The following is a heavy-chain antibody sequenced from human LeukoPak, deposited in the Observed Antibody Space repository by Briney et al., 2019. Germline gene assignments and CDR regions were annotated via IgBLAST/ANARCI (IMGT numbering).Heavy chain of an antibody. D-gene: IGHD3-10*01. CDR1: GYTFTSYD. Sequence: ASVKVSCKASGYTFTSYDINWVRQATGQGLEWMGWMNPNSGNTGYSQKFQGRVTMTRNTSISTAYMELSSLRSEDTAVYYCARGRYYYGSGSRLLGDWFDPWGQGTLVTVSS. CDR2: MNPNSGNT. CDR3: ARGRYYYGSGSRLLGDWFDP. V-gene: IGHV1-8*01. J-gene: IGHJ5*02.